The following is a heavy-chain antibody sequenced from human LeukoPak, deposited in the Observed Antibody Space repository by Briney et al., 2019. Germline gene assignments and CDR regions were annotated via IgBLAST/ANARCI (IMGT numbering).Heavy chain of an antibody. CDR1: GFTFSSYS. CDR2: ISSSSSYI. D-gene: IGHD6-13*01. Sequence: PGGSLRLSCAASGFTFSSYSMNWVRQAPGKGLEWVSSISSSSSYIYYADSVKGRFTISRDNAKNSLYLQMNSLRAEDTAVYYCAKAGSSSWYPLAYYYYYMDVWGKGTTVTVSS. CDR3: AKAGSSSWYPLAYYYYYMDV. V-gene: IGHV3-21*04. J-gene: IGHJ6*03.